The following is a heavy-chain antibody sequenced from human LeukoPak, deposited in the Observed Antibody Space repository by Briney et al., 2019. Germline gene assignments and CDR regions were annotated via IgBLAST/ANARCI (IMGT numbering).Heavy chain of an antibody. V-gene: IGHV3-30*03. CDR3: AREGGEVRGVIAKRDFDY. D-gene: IGHD3-10*01. J-gene: IGHJ4*02. Sequence: GGSLRLSCAASGFTFSNYGMHWVRQAPGKGLEWVAVISYDGSNKYYVDSVKGRFTISRDNSKSTLYLQMNSLRAEDTAVYYCAREGGEVRGVIAKRDFDYWGQGTLVTVSS. CDR2: ISYDGSNK. CDR1: GFTFSNYG.